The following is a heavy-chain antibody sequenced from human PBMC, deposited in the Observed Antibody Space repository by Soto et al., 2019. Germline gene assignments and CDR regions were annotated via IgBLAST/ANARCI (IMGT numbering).Heavy chain of an antibody. CDR3: ARGYYDSSGYYPLDY. CDR1: GGTFSSYA. Sequence: SVKVSCKASGGTFSSYAISWLRQAPGQGLEWMGGIIPIFGTANYAQKFQGRVTITADESTSTAYMELSSLRSEDTAVYYCARGYYDSSGYYPLDYWGQGTLVTVSS. V-gene: IGHV1-69*13. J-gene: IGHJ4*02. D-gene: IGHD3-22*01. CDR2: IIPIFGTA.